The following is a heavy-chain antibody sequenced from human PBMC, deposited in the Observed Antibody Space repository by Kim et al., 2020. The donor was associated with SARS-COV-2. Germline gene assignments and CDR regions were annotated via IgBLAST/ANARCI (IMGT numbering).Heavy chain of an antibody. D-gene: IGHD6-13*01. CDR2: INHSGST. J-gene: IGHJ5*02. Sequence: SETLSLTCAVYGGSFSGYYWSWIRQPPGKGLEWIGEINHSGSTNYNPSLKSRVTISVDTSKNQFSLKLSSVTAADTAVYYCARGGAAAGIDHNWFDPWGQGTLVTVSS. V-gene: IGHV4-34*01. CDR1: GGSFSGYY. CDR3: ARGGAAAGIDHNWFDP.